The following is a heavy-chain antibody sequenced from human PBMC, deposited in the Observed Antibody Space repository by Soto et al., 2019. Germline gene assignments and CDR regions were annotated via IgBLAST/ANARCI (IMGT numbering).Heavy chain of an antibody. CDR1: GFTFSSYW. CDR2: INSDGSDR. D-gene: IGHD6-13*01. CDR3: ARDLKTYSSSMDV. J-gene: IGHJ6*03. V-gene: IGHV3-74*01. Sequence: GGSLRLSCAASGFTFSSYWMHWVRQAPGKGLVWVSRINSDGSDRSYADSAKGRFTISRDNAKNILSLQMNSLRAEDTAVYYCARDLKTYSSSMDVWGKGTTVTVS.